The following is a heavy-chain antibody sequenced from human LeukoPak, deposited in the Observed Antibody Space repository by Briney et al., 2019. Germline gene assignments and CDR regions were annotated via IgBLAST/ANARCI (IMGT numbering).Heavy chain of an antibody. D-gene: IGHD2/OR15-2a*01. CDR2: IIPTFGTT. Sequence: GASVKVSCKASGGTFSSYVISWVRQAPGQGLEWMGGIIPTFGTTNYAQNFQGRVTISADESATTAYMELSSLRSDDTAVYYCARAPQILNKDNSANHYYYGMDVWGQGTTVTVSS. CDR3: ARAPQILNKDNSANHYYYGMDV. V-gene: IGHV1-69*13. CDR1: GGTFSSYV. J-gene: IGHJ6*02.